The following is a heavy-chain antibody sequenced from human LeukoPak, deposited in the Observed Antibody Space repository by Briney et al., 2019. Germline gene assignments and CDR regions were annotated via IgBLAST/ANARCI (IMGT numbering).Heavy chain of an antibody. J-gene: IGHJ4*02. CDR2: ISWNSGSI. Sequence: GRSLRLSCAASGFTFDDYAMPWVRQAPGKGLEWVSGISWNSGSIGYADSVKGRFTISRDNAKNSLYLQMNSLRAEDMALYYCAKGYQLLSTPTFDYWGQGTLVTVSS. D-gene: IGHD2-2*01. CDR1: GFTFDDYA. V-gene: IGHV3-9*03. CDR3: AKGYQLLSTPTFDY.